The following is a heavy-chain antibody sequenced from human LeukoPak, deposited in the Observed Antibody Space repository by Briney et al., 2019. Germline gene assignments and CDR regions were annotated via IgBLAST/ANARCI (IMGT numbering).Heavy chain of an antibody. CDR1: GGSISSSSYY. Sequence: PSETLSLTCTVSGGSISSSSYYWGWIRQPPGKGLEWIGSIYYSGSTYYNPSLKSRVTISVDTSKNQFSLKLSSVTAADTAVYYCARKYYGSESYYKDINFDYWGQGTLVTVSS. CDR3: ARKYYGSESYYKDINFDY. D-gene: IGHD3-10*01. CDR2: IYYSGST. J-gene: IGHJ4*02. V-gene: IGHV4-39*01.